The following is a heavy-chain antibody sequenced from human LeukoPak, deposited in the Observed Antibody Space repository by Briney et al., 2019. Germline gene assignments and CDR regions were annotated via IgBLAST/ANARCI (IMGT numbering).Heavy chain of an antibody. J-gene: IGHJ4*02. CDR3: ARLPVDTTMVSSFDH. CDR1: GDSISSYY. CDR2: IYYSGTT. Sequence: PSETLSLTCTVSGDSISSYYWNWIQQPPGKGLEWIGYIYYSGTTNYNPSLKSRVSISVDTSKDQFSLNLRSVTAADTAVYYCARLPVDTTMVSSFDHWGQGTLVTVSS. V-gene: IGHV4-59*08. D-gene: IGHD5-18*01.